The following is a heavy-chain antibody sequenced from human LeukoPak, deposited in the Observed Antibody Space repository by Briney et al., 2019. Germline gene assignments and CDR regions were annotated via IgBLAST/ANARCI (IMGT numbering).Heavy chain of an antibody. CDR1: GGSFSGYY. J-gene: IGHJ4*02. V-gene: IGHV4-34*01. Sequence: SETLSLTCGVYGGSFSGYYWSWIRQPPGKGLEWIGEINDSGRSNYKSSLKSRVTISEDTSKNQFSPKLSSVTAADTAVYYCARVERVFLWVGELSGYFDSWGQGALVIVSS. CDR2: INDSGRS. CDR3: ARVERVFLWVGELSGYFDS. D-gene: IGHD3-10*01.